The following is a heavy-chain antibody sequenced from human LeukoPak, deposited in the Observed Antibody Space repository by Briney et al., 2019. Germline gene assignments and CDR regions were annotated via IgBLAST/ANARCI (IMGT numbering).Heavy chain of an antibody. CDR2: ISRGGSPI. CDR1: GFTFRSYE. Sequence: GGSLRLSCEDSGFTFRSYEMNWVRQAPGKGLEWVSSISRGGSPIFYADSVRGRFTTSRDNAKKSLFLQMTSLRAEDTAVYYCTRVSWRGEIFWGQGTLVSVSS. J-gene: IGHJ4*02. D-gene: IGHD3-3*01. CDR3: TRVSWRGEIF. V-gene: IGHV3-48*03.